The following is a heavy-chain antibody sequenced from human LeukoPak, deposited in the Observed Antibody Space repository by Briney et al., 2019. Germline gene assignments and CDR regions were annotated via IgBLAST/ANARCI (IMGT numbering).Heavy chain of an antibody. CDR2: IYYSGST. CDR1: GGSISSYY. Sequence: SETLSLTCTVSGGSISSYYWSWIRQPPGKGLEWIGYIYYSGSTNYNPSLESRVTISVDTSKNQFSLKLSSVTAADTAVYYCARDHRPILNWFDPWGQGTLVTVSS. V-gene: IGHV4-59*01. CDR3: ARDHRPILNWFDP. J-gene: IGHJ5*02. D-gene: IGHD2/OR15-2a*01.